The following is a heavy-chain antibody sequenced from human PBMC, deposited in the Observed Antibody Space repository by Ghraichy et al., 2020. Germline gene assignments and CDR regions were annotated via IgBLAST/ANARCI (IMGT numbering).Heavy chain of an antibody. CDR2: VSGNNNYI. CDR1: GFTFVSYT. CDR3: ARGTVDQLLDY. D-gene: IGHD6-6*01. J-gene: IGHJ4*02. Sequence: LSLPCAASGFTFVSYTMNWVRQAPGKGLEWVASVSGNNNYIYYADSVKGRFTISRDNAKKSLYLQMSSLKAADTALYFCARGTVDQLLDYWGRGTLVTVTS. V-gene: IGHV3-21*01.